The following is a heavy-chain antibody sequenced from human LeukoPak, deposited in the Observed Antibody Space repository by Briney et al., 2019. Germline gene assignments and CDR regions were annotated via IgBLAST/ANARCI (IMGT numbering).Heavy chain of an antibody. CDR3: ARQYYYGSGSYSDAFDI. CDR2: ISGSGSTI. V-gene: IGHV3-11*04. D-gene: IGHD3-10*01. CDR1: GFTFSDYY. J-gene: IGHJ3*02. Sequence: PGGSLRLSCAASGFTFSDYYMSWIRQAPGKGLEWVSYISGSGSTIYYADSVKGRFTISRDNAKNSLYLQMNSLRAEDTAVYYCARQYYYGSGSYSDAFDIWGQGTMVTVSS.